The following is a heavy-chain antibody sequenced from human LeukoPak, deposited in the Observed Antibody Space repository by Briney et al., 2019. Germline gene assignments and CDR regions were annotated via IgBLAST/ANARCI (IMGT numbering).Heavy chain of an antibody. CDR3: ARDAAIHDSGAYYYLW. J-gene: IGHJ4*02. Sequence: SVKVSCKASGGTFSRYAISWVRQAPGQGLEWMGGITPMFGTANYAQEFQGRVTITADESTRTAYMELKSLKFEDTAVYYCARDAAIHDSGAYYYLWWGQGTLVTVSS. D-gene: IGHD3-22*01. CDR1: GGTFSRYA. CDR2: ITPMFGTA. V-gene: IGHV1-69*01.